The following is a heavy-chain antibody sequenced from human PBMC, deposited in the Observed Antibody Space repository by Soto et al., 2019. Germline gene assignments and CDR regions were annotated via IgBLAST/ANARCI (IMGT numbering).Heavy chain of an antibody. V-gene: IGHV1-18*01. Sequence: EASVKVSCKASGYTFTSYGISWVRQAPGQGLEWMGWISAYNGNTNYAQKLQGRVTMTTDTSTSTAYMELRSLRSDDTAVYYCARQVPAAMDNQAAFDIWGQGTMVTVSS. CDR2: ISAYNGNT. CDR3: ARQVPAAMDNQAAFDI. CDR1: GYTFTSYG. J-gene: IGHJ3*02. D-gene: IGHD2-2*01.